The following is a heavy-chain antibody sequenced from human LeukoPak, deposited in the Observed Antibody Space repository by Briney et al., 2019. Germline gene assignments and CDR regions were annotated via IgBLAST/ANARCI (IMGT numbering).Heavy chain of an antibody. D-gene: IGHD2-8*02. J-gene: IGHJ6*02. V-gene: IGHV5-51*01. CDR3: ARTRLLGHYFFGIDV. CDR1: GYTFSSYW. CDR2: TYPGDSDT. Sequence: GESLKISCKASGYTFSSYWIGWVRQLPGKGLEWMGITYPGDSDTRYSPSFQGQVTISADKSISTAYLQWASLRASDTAMYYCARTRLLGHYFFGIDVGGQGTTVTVS.